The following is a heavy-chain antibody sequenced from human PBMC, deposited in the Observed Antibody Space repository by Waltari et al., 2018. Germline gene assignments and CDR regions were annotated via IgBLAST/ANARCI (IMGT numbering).Heavy chain of an antibody. Sequence: QLQLQESGPGLVKPSETLSLTCTVSGGSISSSSYYWGWIRQPPGKGLEWIGSIYYRWSTYYNPSLKSRVTISVDTSKNQFSLKLSSVTAADTAVYYCARHSEKSYSSSWYWFDYWGQGTLVTVSS. CDR1: GGSISSSSYY. J-gene: IGHJ4*02. D-gene: IGHD6-13*01. CDR2: IYYRWST. CDR3: ARHSEKSYSSSWYWFDY. V-gene: IGHV4-39*01.